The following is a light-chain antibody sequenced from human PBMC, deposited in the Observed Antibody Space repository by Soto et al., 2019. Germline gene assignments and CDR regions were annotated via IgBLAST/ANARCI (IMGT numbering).Light chain of an antibody. CDR1: SAHSSYA. J-gene: IGLJ3*02. V-gene: IGLV4-69*01. CDR2: VKSDGSH. CDR3: QAWGTGGV. Sequence: QPVLTQSPSASASLGASVKLTCTLSSAHSSYAIAWHQQQPEKGPRYLMKVKSDGSHTKGDGIPDRFSGSSSGADRYLTISSLQSDDEADYYCQAWGTGGVFGGGTQLTV.